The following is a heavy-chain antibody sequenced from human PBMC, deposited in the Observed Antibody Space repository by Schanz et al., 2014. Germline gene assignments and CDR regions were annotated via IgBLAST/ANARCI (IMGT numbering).Heavy chain of an antibody. J-gene: IGHJ4*02. D-gene: IGHD6-13*01. CDR1: GFTFNNFN. CDR3: ARLDSSSWYPRY. V-gene: IGHV3-21*04. CDR2: ISSSGSSI. Sequence: VQLVESGGGLVKPGGSLRLSCAASGFTFNNFNMNWVRQAPGKGLEWVSSISSSGSSIYYADSVKGRFTTSRDNGKKSMYLQMNSLRAEDTAVYYCARLDSSSWYPRYWGQGTLXTVSS.